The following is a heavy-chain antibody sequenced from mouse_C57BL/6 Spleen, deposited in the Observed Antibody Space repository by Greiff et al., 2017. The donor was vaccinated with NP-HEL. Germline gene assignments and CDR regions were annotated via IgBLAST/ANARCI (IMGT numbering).Heavy chain of an antibody. V-gene: IGHV1-53*01. Sequence: VKVVESGTELVKPGASVKLSCKASGYTFTSYWMHWVKQRPGQGLEWIGNINPSNGGTNYNEKFKSKATLTVDKSSSTAYMQLSSLTSEDSAVYYCASMNYGSSYRFDYWGQGTTLTVSS. CDR3: ASMNYGSSYRFDY. CDR1: GYTFTSYW. D-gene: IGHD1-1*01. CDR2: INPSNGGT. J-gene: IGHJ2*01.